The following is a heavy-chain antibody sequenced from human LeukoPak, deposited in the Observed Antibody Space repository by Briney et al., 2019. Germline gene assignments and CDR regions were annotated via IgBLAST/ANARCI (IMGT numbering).Heavy chain of an antibody. J-gene: IGHJ6*02. D-gene: IGHD5-12*01. CDR2: IYYSGST. CDR1: GGSISNYY. V-gene: IGHV4-59*01. CDR3: ARLKHPYSSSYGMDV. Sequence: SETLSLTCTVSGGSISNYYWSWIRQPPGEGLEWIGYIYYSGSTNYSPSLKSRVTISVDTSKNQISLKVSSVTAADTAVYYCARLKHPYSSSYGMDVWGQGTTVTVSS.